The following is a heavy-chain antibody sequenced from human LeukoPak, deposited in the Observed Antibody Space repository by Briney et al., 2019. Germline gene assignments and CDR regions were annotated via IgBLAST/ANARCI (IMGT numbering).Heavy chain of an antibody. J-gene: IGHJ3*02. CDR1: DGSFSGYY. D-gene: IGHD6-13*01. CDR2: INHSGST. CDR3: ARDRAGYSSSWDDAFDI. Sequence: SETLSLTCAVYDGSFSGYYWSWIRQPPGKGLEWIGDINHSGSTNYNPSLKSRVTISVDTSKNQFSLKLSSVTAADTAVYYCARDRAGYSSSWDDAFDIWGQGTMVTVSS. V-gene: IGHV4-34*01.